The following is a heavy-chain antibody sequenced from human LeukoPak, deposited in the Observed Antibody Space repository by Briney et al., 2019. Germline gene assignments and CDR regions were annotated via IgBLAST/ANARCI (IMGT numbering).Heavy chain of an antibody. Sequence: GGSLRLSCAASGFTFSSYSMNWVRQAPGKGLEWVGRTRNKANSYTTEYAASVKGRFTISRADSENSLYLQMNSLKTEDTAVYYCARVRYCSSTTCRGAFDIWGQGTMVTVSS. V-gene: IGHV3-72*01. CDR3: ARVRYCSSTTCRGAFDI. CDR1: GFTFSSYS. J-gene: IGHJ3*02. D-gene: IGHD2-2*01. CDR2: TRNKANSYTT.